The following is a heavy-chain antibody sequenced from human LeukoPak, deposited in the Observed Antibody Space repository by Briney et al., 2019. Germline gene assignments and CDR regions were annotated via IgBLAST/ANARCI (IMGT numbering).Heavy chain of an antibody. J-gene: IGHJ4*02. CDR3: AREYQSGSSSDY. CDR1: GYTLTELS. D-gene: IGHD6-6*01. V-gene: IGHV1-24*01. Sequence: ASVKVSCKVSGYTLTELSMHWVRQAPGKGLEWMGGFDPEDGETIYAQKFQGRVTITADKSTSTAYMELSSLRSEDTAVYYCAREYQSGSSSDYWGQGTLVTVSS. CDR2: FDPEDGET.